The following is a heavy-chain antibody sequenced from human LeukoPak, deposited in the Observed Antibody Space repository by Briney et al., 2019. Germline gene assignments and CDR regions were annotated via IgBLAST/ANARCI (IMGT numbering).Heavy chain of an antibody. CDR1: GGSISSSNW. CDR3: ARAGVVNRSPFDY. V-gene: IGHV4-4*02. D-gene: IGHD3-3*01. CDR2: IYHSGST. J-gene: IGHJ4*02. Sequence: SETLSLTCAVSGGSISSSNWWSWVRQPPGKGLEWIGEIYHSGSTNYNPSLKSRVTISVDTSKNQFSLKLSSVTAADTAVYYCARAGVVNRSPFDYWGQGTLVTVSS.